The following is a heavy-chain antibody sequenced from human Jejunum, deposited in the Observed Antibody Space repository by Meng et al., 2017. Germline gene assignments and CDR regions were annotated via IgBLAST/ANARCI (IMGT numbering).Heavy chain of an antibody. J-gene: IGHJ4*02. CDR2: MNPNTGNT. Sequence: QVQLVQSGAEVKKPGASVKVSCKTSGYTFKSYDIHWVRQPTGQGLEWMGWMNPNTGNTGSAPRFQGRLVLIRDASINTAYMELSRLRSEDTAIYYCARGVGAVAVPDSWGQGTLVTVSS. D-gene: IGHD1-26*01. CDR3: ARGVGAVAVPDS. CDR1: GYTFKSYD. V-gene: IGHV1-8*01.